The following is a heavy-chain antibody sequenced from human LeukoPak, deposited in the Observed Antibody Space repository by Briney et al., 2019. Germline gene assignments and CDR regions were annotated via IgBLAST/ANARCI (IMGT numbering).Heavy chain of an antibody. D-gene: IGHD4-17*01. Sequence: GGSLRLSCAASGFTFSSYEMNWVRQAPGKGLEWVSYISSSGSTIYYADSVKGRFTISRDNAKNSLSLQMNSLRAEDTAVYYCARDKSRGDYGPPFYFDYWGLGTLVTVSS. CDR3: ARDKSRGDYGPPFYFDY. J-gene: IGHJ4*02. CDR2: ISSSGSTI. CDR1: GFTFSSYE. V-gene: IGHV3-48*03.